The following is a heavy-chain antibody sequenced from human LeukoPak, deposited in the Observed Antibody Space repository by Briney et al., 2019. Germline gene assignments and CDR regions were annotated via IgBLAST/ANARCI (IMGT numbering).Heavy chain of an antibody. CDR3: ASGELVVPAAIRSDYYYYYYMDV. V-gene: IGHV1-69*13. D-gene: IGHD2-2*02. CDR2: TIPIFGTA. Sequence: SVKVSCKASGGTFSSYAISWVRQAPGQGLEWMGGTIPIFGTANYAQKFQGRVTITADESTSTAYMELSSLRSEDTAVYYCASGELVVPAAIRSDYYYYYYMDVWGKGTTVTVSS. CDR1: GGTFSSYA. J-gene: IGHJ6*03.